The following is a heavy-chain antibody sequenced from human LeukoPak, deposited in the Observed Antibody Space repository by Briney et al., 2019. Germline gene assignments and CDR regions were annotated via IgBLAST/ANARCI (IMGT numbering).Heavy chain of an antibody. J-gene: IGHJ4*02. CDR2: ISYDGSNK. CDR1: GFTFSSYG. Sequence: GGSLRLSCAASGFTFSSYGMHWVRQAPGKGLDWVAVISYDGSNKYYADPVKGRLTISRDNSKNTLFLQMNSLRAEDTAVYYCAKGSNRGVATIDYWGQGTLVTVSS. D-gene: IGHD5-12*01. V-gene: IGHV3-30*18. CDR3: AKGSNRGVATIDY.